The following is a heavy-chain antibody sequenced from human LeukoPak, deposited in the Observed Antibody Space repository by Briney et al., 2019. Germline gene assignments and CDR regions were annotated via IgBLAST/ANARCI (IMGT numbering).Heavy chain of an antibody. CDR3: ARGGPLPYSSGWYVGRDAFDI. CDR2: INWNGVST. D-gene: IGHD6-19*01. J-gene: IGHJ3*02. Sequence: GGSLRLCCAASGFTFADYAVSGVRQAPGKGLEWVSGINWNGVSTGYTDSVKDRFTNSRDNGKNSLYLKMNSLRAEDTALYYCARGGPLPYSSGWYVGRDAFDIWGQGTMVTVSS. CDR1: GFTFADYA. V-gene: IGHV3-20*04.